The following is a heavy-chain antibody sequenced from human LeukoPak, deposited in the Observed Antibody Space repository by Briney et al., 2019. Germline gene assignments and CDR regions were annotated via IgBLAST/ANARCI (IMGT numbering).Heavy chain of an antibody. D-gene: IGHD6-13*01. V-gene: IGHV1-2*02. CDR3: ARAPLKAAAGIN. Sequence: ASVKDSCKASGYTFIGDYMHWVRQAPGQGLEWMGWINPNSGGTNYAQKFQGRVTMTRETSISTAYMELSRLRSDDTAVYYCARAPLKAAAGINWGQGTLVTVSS. CDR1: GYTFIGDY. CDR2: INPNSGGT. J-gene: IGHJ4*02.